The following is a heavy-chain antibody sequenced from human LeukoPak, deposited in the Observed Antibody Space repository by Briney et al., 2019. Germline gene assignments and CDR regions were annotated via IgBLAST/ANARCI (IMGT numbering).Heavy chain of an antibody. CDR2: ISYDGSNK. CDR1: GVTFSSYA. J-gene: IGHJ4*02. Sequence: PRGSLRLSCAASGVTFSSYAMHWVRQAPGKGLEWVAVISYDGSNKYYAHSVKGSFTISRDNSKSTLYLRTNSLRAEDTAVYFCARDGGSVFDYSGQGTLGTVSP. CDR3: ARDGGSVFDY. V-gene: IGHV3-30-3*01. D-gene: IGHD3-16*01.